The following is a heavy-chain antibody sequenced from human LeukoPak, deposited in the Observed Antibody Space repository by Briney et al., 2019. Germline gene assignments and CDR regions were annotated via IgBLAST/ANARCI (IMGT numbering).Heavy chain of an antibody. CDR2: IYDSGST. Sequence: AETLSLTCTVSGGSISSSTYYWGWIPQPPGKGLEWIVSIYDSGSTYYNPSLKSRGTISVDTSKNQFSLKVSSVTAADTAVYYCARQAPRYSGYDRLLHFDPWGQGTLVTVSS. CDR3: ARQAPRYSGYDRLLHFDP. V-gene: IGHV4-39*01. CDR1: GGSISSSTYY. J-gene: IGHJ5*02. D-gene: IGHD5-12*01.